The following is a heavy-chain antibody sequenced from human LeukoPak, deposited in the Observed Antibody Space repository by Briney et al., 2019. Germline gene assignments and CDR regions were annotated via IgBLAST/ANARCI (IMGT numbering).Heavy chain of an antibody. J-gene: IGHJ5*02. CDR2: IIPIFGTA. CDR3: ARDLVGQVKERPYYWFDP. V-gene: IGHV1-69*06. Sequence: GASVKVSCKASGGTFSSYAISWVRQAPGQGLEWMGGIIPIFGTANYAQKFQGRVTITADKSTSTAYMELSSLRSEDTAVYYCARDLVGQVKERPYYWFDPWGQGTLVTVSS. D-gene: IGHD1-1*01. CDR1: GGTFSSYA.